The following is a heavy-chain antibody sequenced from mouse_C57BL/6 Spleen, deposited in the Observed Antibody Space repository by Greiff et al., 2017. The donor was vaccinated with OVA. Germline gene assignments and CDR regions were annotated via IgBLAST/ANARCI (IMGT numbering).Heavy chain of an antibody. D-gene: IGHD2-12*01. Sequence: QVQLKQPGAELVKPGASVKMSCKASGYTFTSYWITWVKQRPGQGLEWIGDIYPGSGSTNYNEKFKGKATLTVDTSSSTAYMQLSSLTSEDSAVYYYASGVYDGWGSAMDYWGQGTSVTVSS. CDR2: IYPGSGST. CDR1: GYTFTSYW. CDR3: ASGVYDGWGSAMDY. V-gene: IGHV1-55*01. J-gene: IGHJ4*01.